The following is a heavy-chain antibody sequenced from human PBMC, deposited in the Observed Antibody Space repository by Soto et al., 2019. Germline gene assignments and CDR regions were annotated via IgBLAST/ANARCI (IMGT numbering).Heavy chain of an antibody. CDR3: AKECGGTCLDAFDV. CDR2: VHHTGNT. J-gene: IGHJ3*01. CDR1: GGSITSGGFS. V-gene: IGHV4-30-2*01. Sequence: QVQLKESGSGLVKPAQTLSLTCAVSGGSITSGGFSWSWIRQPPGKGLEWIGYVHHTGNTDYHPSLGSRVTISLDRSRNLCSLNRTSVTAADTATYYCAKECGGTCLDAFDVWGPGTTVIVSS. D-gene: IGHD2-15*01.